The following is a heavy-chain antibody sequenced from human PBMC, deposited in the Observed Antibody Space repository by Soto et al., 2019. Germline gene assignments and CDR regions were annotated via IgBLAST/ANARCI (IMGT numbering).Heavy chain of an antibody. CDR1: GFSLSTSW. Sequence: EVQLVESGGGLVQPGGSLRLSCTASGFSLSTSWMTWVRQAPGKGLEWVANIMQDGSDKYYLDSVKGRFTISRDNPKNSVYLQMTSLKAEDRPVYYCASKRLYFYGLDVWGQRTPSTVSS. V-gene: IGHV3-7*01. J-gene: IGHJ6*02. CDR3: ASKRLYFYGLDV. CDR2: IMQDGSDK.